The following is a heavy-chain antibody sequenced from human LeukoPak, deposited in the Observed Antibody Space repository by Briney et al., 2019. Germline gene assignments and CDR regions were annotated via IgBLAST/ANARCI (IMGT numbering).Heavy chain of an antibody. J-gene: IGHJ4*02. D-gene: IGHD3-9*01. V-gene: IGHV4-34*01. CDR1: GGTFSGYY. CDR3: ARLRLTGYAYFDY. CDR2: INHSGST. Sequence: SETLSLTCAVYGGTFSGYYWSWIRQPPGKGLEWIGEINHSGSTNYNPSLKRRVTISVDTSKNQFSLKLSSVTAADTAVYYCARLRLTGYAYFDYWGQGTLVTVSS.